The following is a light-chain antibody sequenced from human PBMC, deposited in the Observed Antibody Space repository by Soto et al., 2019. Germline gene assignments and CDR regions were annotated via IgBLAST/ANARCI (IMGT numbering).Light chain of an antibody. CDR3: QQHNYWPS. Sequence: EIVMTQSPVTLSVSPGERATLSCRASQSVGSNLAWYQQKPGQAPRLLLYGASTRATGIPGRFSGSGSGTEFTLTITSLQSEHFAVYYGQQHNYWPSFGQGTKLEFK. J-gene: IGKJ2*01. CDR2: GAS. CDR1: QSVGSN. V-gene: IGKV3-15*01.